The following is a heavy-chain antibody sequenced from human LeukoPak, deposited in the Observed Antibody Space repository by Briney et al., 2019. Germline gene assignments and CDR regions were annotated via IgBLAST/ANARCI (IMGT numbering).Heavy chain of an antibody. CDR3: ARGREVGATSDFDH. Sequence: SVKVSCKASGGTFSSYAISWVRQAPGQGLEWMGGIIPIFGTANYAQKFQGRVTITADESTSTAYMELSSLRSEDTAVYYCARGREVGATSDFDHWGQGTLVTVAS. V-gene: IGHV1-69*13. CDR1: GGTFSSYA. J-gene: IGHJ4*02. CDR2: IIPIFGTA. D-gene: IGHD2-15*01.